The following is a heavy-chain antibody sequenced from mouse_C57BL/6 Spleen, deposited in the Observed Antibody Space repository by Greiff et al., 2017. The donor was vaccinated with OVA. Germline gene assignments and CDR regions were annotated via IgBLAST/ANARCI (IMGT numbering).Heavy chain of an antibody. CDR3: ARKPLDGYAWFAY. D-gene: IGHD2-2*01. CDR1: GYTFTSYW. Sequence: QVQLQQPGAELVKPGASVKLSCKASGYTFTSYWMQWVKQRPGQGLEWIGEIDPSDSYTNYNQKFKGKATLTVDTSSSTAYMQLSSLTSEDSAVYYCARKPLDGYAWFAYWGQGTLVTVSA. CDR2: IDPSDSYT. V-gene: IGHV1-50*01. J-gene: IGHJ3*01.